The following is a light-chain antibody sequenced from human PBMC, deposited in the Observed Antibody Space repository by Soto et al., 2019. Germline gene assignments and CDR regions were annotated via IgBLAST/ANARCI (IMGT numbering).Light chain of an antibody. CDR3: QQYGDLPIT. J-gene: IGKJ4*01. Sequence: EVVLTQSPGTLSLSPGERATLSCRASQSVSANYLAWYQQKPGQAPWLLISGASNRATGIPGRFSGRGSGTDFTLTINRLEPEDFAVYFCQQYGDLPITFGGGTKVDIK. CDR1: QSVSANY. CDR2: GAS. V-gene: IGKV3-20*01.